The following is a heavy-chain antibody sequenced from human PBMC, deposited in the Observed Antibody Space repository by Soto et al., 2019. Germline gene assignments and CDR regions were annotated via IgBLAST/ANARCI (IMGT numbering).Heavy chain of an antibody. D-gene: IGHD1-7*01. CDR1: GGSISSSSYY. V-gene: IGHV4-39*01. Sequence: SETLSLTCTVSGGSISSSSYYWGWIRQPPGKGLEWIGSIYHSGSTDYNPSLKSRVTTSVDTSKNQFSLKLSSVTAADTAVYFCARMDNGANYQTFESWGQGTLVNVSS. CDR3: ARMDNGANYQTFES. J-gene: IGHJ4*02. CDR2: IYHSGST.